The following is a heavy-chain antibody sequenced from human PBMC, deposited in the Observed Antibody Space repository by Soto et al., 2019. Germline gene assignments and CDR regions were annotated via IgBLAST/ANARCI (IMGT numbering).Heavy chain of an antibody. CDR3: ARDEPNRFGVVRGYFDY. V-gene: IGHV1-2*04. J-gene: IGHJ4*02. D-gene: IGHD3-3*01. CDR1: GYTFTGYC. Sequence: QVQLVQSGAEVKKPGASVQVSCKASGYTFTGYCIHWVRQAPGQGLEWMGWINPNSGGINYAQKFQGWVTMTRDTSISTADMELSRLRSDDTAVYYCARDEPNRFGVVRGYFDYWGQGTLVTVSS. CDR2: INPNSGGI.